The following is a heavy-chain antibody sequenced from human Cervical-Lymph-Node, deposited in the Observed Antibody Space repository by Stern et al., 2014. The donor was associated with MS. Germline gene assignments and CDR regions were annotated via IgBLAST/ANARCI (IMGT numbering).Heavy chain of an antibody. Sequence: QVQLVQSGGGLVKPGGSLRLSCAASGFIFSDYYMSWIRRAPGQGLEWASYISSSGSSIFYADSGKGRFTISRDNAENSLYLQMNSLRAEDTAVYYCARGDRAVTGAIDYWGQGTLVTVSS. CDR1: GFIFSDYY. V-gene: IGHV3-11*01. D-gene: IGHD6-19*01. CDR2: ISSSGSSI. CDR3: ARGDRAVTGAIDY. J-gene: IGHJ4*02.